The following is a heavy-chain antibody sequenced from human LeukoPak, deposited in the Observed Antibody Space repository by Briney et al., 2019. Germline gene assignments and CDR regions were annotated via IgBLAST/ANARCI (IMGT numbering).Heavy chain of an antibody. V-gene: IGHV3-30-3*01. CDR2: ISYDGSNK. CDR3: ARVIHDFYDSSGYCDY. Sequence: GGSLRLSCAASGFTFSSYAMHWVRQAPGKGLEWVAVISYDGSNKYNADSVKGRFTISRDNPKNTLYLQMNSLRAEDTAVYYCARVIHDFYDSSGYCDYWGQGTLVTVSS. CDR1: GFTFSSYA. D-gene: IGHD3-22*01. J-gene: IGHJ4*02.